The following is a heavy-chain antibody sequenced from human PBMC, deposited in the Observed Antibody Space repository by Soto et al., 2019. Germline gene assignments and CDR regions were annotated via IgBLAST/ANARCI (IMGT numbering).Heavy chain of an antibody. CDR3: ARLAAAGGY. D-gene: IGHD6-13*01. Sequence: QVQLVQSGAEVKKPGYSVKVSCKSSVGTFSSYAISWVRQAPGQGLEWMGGIIPIFGTANYAQKFQGRVTITADDSTSTAYMELSSLRSEDTAVYYCARLAAAGGYWGQGTLVTVSS. V-gene: IGHV1-69*01. J-gene: IGHJ4*02. CDR2: IIPIFGTA. CDR1: VGTFSSYA.